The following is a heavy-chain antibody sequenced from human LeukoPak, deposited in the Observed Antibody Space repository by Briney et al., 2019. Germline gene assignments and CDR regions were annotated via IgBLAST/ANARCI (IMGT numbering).Heavy chain of an antibody. Sequence: GGSLRLSCAASGFTFSSYGMHWVRQAPGKGLEWVAVIWYDGSNKYYADSVKGRFTISRDNSKNTLYLQMNSLRAEDTAVYYCARDLEAGYYYYYYGMDVWGQGTTVTVSS. CDR3: ARDLEAGYYYYYYGMDV. CDR2: IWYDGSNK. D-gene: IGHD6-19*01. J-gene: IGHJ6*02. CDR1: GFTFSSYG. V-gene: IGHV3-33*01.